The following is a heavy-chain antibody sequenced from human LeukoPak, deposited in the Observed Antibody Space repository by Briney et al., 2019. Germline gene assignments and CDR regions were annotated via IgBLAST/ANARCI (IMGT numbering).Heavy chain of an antibody. Sequence: SETLSLTCTVSGGPISSYYWSWIRQPPGKGLEWIGYIYYSGSTNYNPSLKSRVTISVDTSKNQFSLKLNSVTAADTAVYYCARTRSSSSGVVFDSWGQGTLVTVSS. J-gene: IGHJ4*02. D-gene: IGHD6-6*01. V-gene: IGHV4-59*01. CDR3: ARTRSSSSGVVFDS. CDR1: GGPISSYY. CDR2: IYYSGST.